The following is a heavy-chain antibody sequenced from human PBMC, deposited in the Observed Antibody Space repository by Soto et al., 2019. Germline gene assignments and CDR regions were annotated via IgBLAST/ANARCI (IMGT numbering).Heavy chain of an antibody. J-gene: IGHJ5*02. V-gene: IGHV1-8*01. D-gene: IGHD6-13*01. CDR3: ARGRSSSWYRGWFDP. CDR1: GYTFTSYD. CDR2: MNPNSGNT. Sequence: QVQLVQSGAEVKKPGASVKVSCKASGYTFTSYDINWVRQATGQGLEWMGWMNPNSGNTGYAQKFQVRVTMTSNTSISTAYMELSSLRSEDTAVYYCARGRSSSWYRGWFDPWGQGTLVTVSS.